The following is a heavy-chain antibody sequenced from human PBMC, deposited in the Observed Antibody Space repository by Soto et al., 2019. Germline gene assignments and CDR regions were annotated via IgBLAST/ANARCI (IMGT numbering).Heavy chain of an antibody. CDR2: TYYRSKWYN. J-gene: IGHJ4*02. Sequence: PSQTLSLTCAISGDSVSSNSAAWNWIRQSPSRGLEWLGRTYYRSKWYNDYAVSVESRITINPDTSKNQFSLQLNSVTPEDTAVYYCARASIRGVIGTAMVFDYWGQGTLVTVSS. CDR3: ARASIRGVIGTAMVFDY. D-gene: IGHD5-18*01. V-gene: IGHV6-1*01. CDR1: GDSVSSNSAA.